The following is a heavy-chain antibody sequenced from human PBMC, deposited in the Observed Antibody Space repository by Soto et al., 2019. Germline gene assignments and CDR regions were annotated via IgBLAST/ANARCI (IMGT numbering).Heavy chain of an antibody. CDR2: IRPIFGTA. CDR3: ARPQYSDYRGRLDP. D-gene: IGHD3-16*01. CDR1: GDTFSRYS. V-gene: IGHV1-69*01. J-gene: IGHJ5*02. Sequence: QVQLVQSGAEVKKPGSSVKVSCKASGDTFSRYSVTWVRQAPGPGLEWVGGIRPIFGTAYYAQKFQARVTITSDESTGTAYMELSSLTSEDTAVYYCARPQYSDYRGRLDPWGQGTQVTVSS.